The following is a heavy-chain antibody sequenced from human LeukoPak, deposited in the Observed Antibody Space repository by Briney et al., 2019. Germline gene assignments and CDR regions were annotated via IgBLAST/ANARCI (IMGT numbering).Heavy chain of an antibody. D-gene: IGHD6-6*01. Sequence: GGSLRLSCAASGFIFGSFAMSWVRQDPEKGLEWVATISPSGSATYYADSVKGRYTISRDNSQTTLYLQMNSLSDEDTALYHCTRDKSASSPREWFDPWGQGIVVTVSS. CDR1: GFIFGSFA. CDR2: ISPSGSAT. V-gene: IGHV3-23*01. CDR3: TRDKSASSPREWFDP. J-gene: IGHJ5*02.